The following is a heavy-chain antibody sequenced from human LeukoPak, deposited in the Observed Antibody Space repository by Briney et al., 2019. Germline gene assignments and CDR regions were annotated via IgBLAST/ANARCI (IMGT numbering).Heavy chain of an antibody. Sequence: GGSLRLSCAASGFTFSSYATGWVCQAPGKGLEWVSAISGSGGSTYYADSVKGRFTISRDNSKNTLYLQMNSLRAEDAAVYYCAKGAEIKSYYYGSGSYCDYWGQGTLVTVSS. J-gene: IGHJ4*02. V-gene: IGHV3-23*01. CDR2: ISGSGGST. CDR3: AKGAEIKSYYYGSGSYCDY. D-gene: IGHD3-10*01. CDR1: GFTFSSYA.